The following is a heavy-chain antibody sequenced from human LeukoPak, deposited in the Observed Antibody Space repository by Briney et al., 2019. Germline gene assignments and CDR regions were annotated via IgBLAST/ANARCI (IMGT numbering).Heavy chain of an antibody. J-gene: IGHJ4*02. D-gene: IGHD6-13*01. CDR1: GGSISSSGYY. CDR3: ARVRHGSSWTRTPYYFDY. Sequence: PSETLSLTCTASGGSISSSGYYWGWIRQPPGKGLEWIGSVYHSGSTYYNPSLKSRVTISADKSKNQFSLKLSSVTAADTAVYYCARVRHGSSWTRTPYYFDYWGQGTLVTVSP. V-gene: IGHV4-39*07. CDR2: VYHSGST.